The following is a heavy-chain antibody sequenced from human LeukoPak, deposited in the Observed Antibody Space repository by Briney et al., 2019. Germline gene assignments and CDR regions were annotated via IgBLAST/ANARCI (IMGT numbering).Heavy chain of an antibody. CDR1: GFTFRDYA. CDR2: IRSKAYGGTT. V-gene: IGHV3-49*04. J-gene: IGHJ4*02. Sequence: GGSLRLSCTASGFTFRDYAMSWVRQAPGKGLEWVGFIRSKAYGGTTEYAASVKGRFTISRDDSKSIVYLQMNSLRTEDTAVYYCTRAQLGIRYWGQGTLVTVSS. D-gene: IGHD7-27*01. CDR3: TRAQLGIRY.